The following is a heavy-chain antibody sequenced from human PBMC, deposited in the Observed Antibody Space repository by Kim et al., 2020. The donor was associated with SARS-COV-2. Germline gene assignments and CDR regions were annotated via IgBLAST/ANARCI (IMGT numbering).Heavy chain of an antibody. J-gene: IGHJ6*02. CDR3: AKIKTSIAAAGTL. Sequence: YADSVKGRFTISRDNSKNTLYLQMNSLRAEDTAVYYCAKIKTSIAAAGTLWGQGTTVTVSS. D-gene: IGHD6-13*01. V-gene: IGHV3-23*01.